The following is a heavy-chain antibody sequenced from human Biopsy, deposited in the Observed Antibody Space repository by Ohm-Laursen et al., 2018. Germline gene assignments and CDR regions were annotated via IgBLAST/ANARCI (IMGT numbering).Heavy chain of an antibody. CDR1: GGSISNNNHY. CDR2: IFYRGST. V-gene: IGHV4-39*01. D-gene: IGHD3-22*01. Sequence: SETLSLTCTVSGGSISNNNHYWGWIRQPPGKGLERIGSIFYRGSTHYKPSLKSRVNISVDTSKNQFSLKLNSVTAADTAVYYCARDYDTSGYYYVSWGQGTLVTVSS. J-gene: IGHJ5*02. CDR3: ARDYDTSGYYYVS.